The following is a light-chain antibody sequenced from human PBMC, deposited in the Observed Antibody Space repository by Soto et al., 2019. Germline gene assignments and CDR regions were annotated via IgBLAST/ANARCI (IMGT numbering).Light chain of an antibody. V-gene: IGKV3-20*01. J-gene: IGKJ5*01. CDR2: GAS. CDR3: QHYQVGQPIA. Sequence: ILLTQSPDTLSFSPVDRATLSCSASQSVGTRLAWYQHKTGQAPSLLMSGASSRATGIPDRFSGSGSETDFTLTISRLEPEDFALYYCQHYQVGQPIAFGRGTRLEIK. CDR1: QSVGTR.